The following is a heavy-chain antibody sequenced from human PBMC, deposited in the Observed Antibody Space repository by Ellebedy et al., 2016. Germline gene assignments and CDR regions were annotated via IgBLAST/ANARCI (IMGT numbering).Heavy chain of an antibody. CDR1: GGSVSSGSYY. CDR2: IYYSGST. V-gene: IGHV4-61*01. Sequence: SETLSLTXTVSGGSVSSGSYYWSWIRQPPGKGLEWIGYIYYSGSTNYNPSLKSRVTISVDTSKNQFSLKLSSVTAADTAVYYCARGISWFDPWGQGTLVTVSS. J-gene: IGHJ5*02. CDR3: ARGISWFDP. D-gene: IGHD3-10*01.